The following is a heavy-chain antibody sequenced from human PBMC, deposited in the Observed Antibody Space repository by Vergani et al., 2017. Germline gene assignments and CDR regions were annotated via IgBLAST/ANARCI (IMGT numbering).Heavy chain of an antibody. V-gene: IGHV1-2*02. D-gene: IGHD6-19*01. CDR2: INPNSGAT. Sequence: QVQLVQSGAEVKKPGASVKVSCKASGYTFTGHYIHWVRQAPGQGLEWMGWINPNSGATNYAQNFQGRVTMTRDTSISTAYMELSRLRSDDTAVYYCARVLQWLAKVRDCGQGNRVTVSS. CDR1: GYTFTGHY. CDR3: ARVLQWLAKVRD. J-gene: IGHJ4*02.